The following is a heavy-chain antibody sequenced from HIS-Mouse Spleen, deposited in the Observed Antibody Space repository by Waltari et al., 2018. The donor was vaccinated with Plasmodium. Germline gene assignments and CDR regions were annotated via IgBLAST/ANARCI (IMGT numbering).Heavy chain of an antibody. V-gene: IGHV3-74*02. CDR3: ARTIAVVATGDAFDI. Sequence: EVQLVESGGGLVQPGGSLRLSCAASGFTFSRYWMHWFRQAPGKGLVWVSRINSDGSSTRYADSVKGRFTISRDNAKNTLYLQMNSLRAEDTAVYYCARTIAVVATGDAFDIWGQGTMVTVSS. J-gene: IGHJ3*02. D-gene: IGHD6-13*01. CDR1: GFTFSRYW. CDR2: INSDGSST.